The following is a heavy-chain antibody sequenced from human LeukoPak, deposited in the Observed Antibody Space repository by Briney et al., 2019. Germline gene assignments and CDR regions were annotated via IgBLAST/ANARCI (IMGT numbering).Heavy chain of an antibody. J-gene: IGHJ6*03. Sequence: ASVKVSCKVSGYTLTELSMHWVRQAPGKGLEWMGGFDPEDGETIYAQKFQGRVTMTEDTSTDTAYMELSSLRSEDTAVYYCVTNDFWSGPIHPYYYMDVWGKGTTVTVSS. V-gene: IGHV1-24*01. D-gene: IGHD3-3*01. CDR3: VTNDFWSGPIHPYYYMDV. CDR1: GYTLTELS. CDR2: FDPEDGET.